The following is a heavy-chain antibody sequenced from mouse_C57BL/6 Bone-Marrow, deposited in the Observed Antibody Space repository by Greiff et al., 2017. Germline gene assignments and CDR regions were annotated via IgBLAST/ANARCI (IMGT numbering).Heavy chain of an antibody. J-gene: IGHJ4*01. Sequence: QVQLQQSGAELVKPGASVTLSCKASGYTFTDYEMHWVKQTPVHGLEWIGAIDPITGGTAYNQKFKGKAILTADKSSSTAYMELRSLTSEDAVVYYSTRRYESCIYGAMDYGGRGTAVTVSA. D-gene: IGHD1-1*01. V-gene: IGHV1-15*01. CDR2: IDPITGGT. CDR3: TRRYESCIYGAMDY. CDR1: GYTFTDYE.